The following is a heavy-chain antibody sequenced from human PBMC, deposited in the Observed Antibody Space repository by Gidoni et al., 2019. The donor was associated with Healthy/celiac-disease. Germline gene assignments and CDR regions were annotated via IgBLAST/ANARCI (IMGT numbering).Heavy chain of an antibody. CDR2: IYYSGST. J-gene: IGHJ5*02. CDR3: ARASPGNWFDP. CDR1: GGSISSYY. V-gene: IGHV4-59*01. Sequence: QVQLQESGPGLVKPSETLSLPCTVSGGSISSYYRSWIRQPPGKGLEWIGYIYYSGSTNYNPSLKSRVTISVDTSKNQFSLKLSSVTAADTAVYYCARASPGNWFDPWGQGTLVTVSS.